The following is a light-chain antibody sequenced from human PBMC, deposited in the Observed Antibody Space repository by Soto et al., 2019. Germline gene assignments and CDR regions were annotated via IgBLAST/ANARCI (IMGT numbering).Light chain of an antibody. CDR3: QQYNSYSQT. J-gene: IGKJ1*01. Sequence: IHLTHSPSTLSASLGDRFTITCRASQSIKSWLAWYQQKPGKAPKVLIYDASSLESGVPSRFSGSGSGTEFTLTISSLQPDDFATYYCQQYNSYSQTFGQGTKVDI. V-gene: IGKV1-5*01. CDR2: DAS. CDR1: QSIKSW.